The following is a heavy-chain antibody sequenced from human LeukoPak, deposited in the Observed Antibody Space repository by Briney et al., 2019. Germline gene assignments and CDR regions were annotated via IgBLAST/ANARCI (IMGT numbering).Heavy chain of an antibody. V-gene: IGHV3-7*02. CDR2: INQDGSEK. Sequence: GGSLRLSCAASRFTFSSYWMSWVRQAPGKGLEWVANINQDGSEKYYVDSVKGRFTISRDNAKNSLYLQMNSLRAEDTAVYYCARFSMSSPLVDYWGQGTLVTVSS. CDR3: ARFSMSSPLVDY. D-gene: IGHD5/OR15-5a*01. CDR1: RFTFSSYW. J-gene: IGHJ4*02.